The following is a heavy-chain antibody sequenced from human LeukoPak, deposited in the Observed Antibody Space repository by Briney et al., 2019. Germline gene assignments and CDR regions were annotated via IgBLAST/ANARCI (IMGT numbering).Heavy chain of an antibody. D-gene: IGHD6-13*01. CDR2: INHSGST. J-gene: IGHJ4*02. CDR1: GGSFSGYY. Sequence: NPSQTLSLTCAVYGGSFSGYYWSWIRQPPGKGLEWIGEINHSGSTNYNPSLKSRVTISVDTSKNQFSLKLSSVTAADTAVYYCARGRSSRRFDYWGQGTLVTVSS. CDR3: ARGRSSRRFDY. V-gene: IGHV4-34*01.